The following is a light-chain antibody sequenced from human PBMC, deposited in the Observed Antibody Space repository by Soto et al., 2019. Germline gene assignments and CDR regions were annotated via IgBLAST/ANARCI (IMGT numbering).Light chain of an antibody. CDR1: SGSVSTSYY. V-gene: IGLV8-61*01. Sequence: QAVVTQEPSFSVSPGGTVTLTCGLRSGSVSTSYYPTWYQQAPGQAPRTLIYSTNTRSSGVPDRFSGSILGNKAALTITGAQADDESDYHCVLYMGSGIWVFGGGTKLTVL. J-gene: IGLJ3*02. CDR3: VLYMGSGIWV. CDR2: STN.